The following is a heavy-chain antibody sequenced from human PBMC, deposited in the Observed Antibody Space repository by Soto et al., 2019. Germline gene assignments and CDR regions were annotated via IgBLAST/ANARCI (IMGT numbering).Heavy chain of an antibody. CDR3: ARVGRSYYYYYGMDV. Sequence: AGGSLRLSCAASGFTFSSYSMNWVRQAPGKGLEWVSSISSSSSYIYYADSVKGRFTISRDNAKNSLYLQMNSLRAEDTAVYYCARVGRSYYYYYGMDVWGQGTTVTVSS. CDR1: GFTFSSYS. J-gene: IGHJ6*02. CDR2: ISSSSSYI. V-gene: IGHV3-21*01.